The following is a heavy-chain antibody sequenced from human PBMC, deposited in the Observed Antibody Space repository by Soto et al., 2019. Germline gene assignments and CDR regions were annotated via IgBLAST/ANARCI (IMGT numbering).Heavy chain of an antibody. J-gene: IGHJ6*02. D-gene: IGHD1-26*01. Sequence: SETLSLTCAVSGGSISSSNWWSWVRQPPGKGLEWIGEIYHSGSTNYNPSLKSRVTISVDKSKNQFSLKLSSVTAADTAVYFCARVSGSYYYGMDVWGQGTTVTVSS. CDR2: IYHSGST. CDR3: ARVSGSYYYGMDV. V-gene: IGHV4-4*02. CDR1: GGSISSSNW.